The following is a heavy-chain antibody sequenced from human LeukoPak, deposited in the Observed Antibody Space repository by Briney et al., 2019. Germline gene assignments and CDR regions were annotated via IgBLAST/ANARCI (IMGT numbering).Heavy chain of an antibody. CDR3: ARLVVTATGDYFDS. Sequence: SETLSLTCAVYGGSFSGYYWSWIRQPPGKGLEWIGEVNHSGSANYNPSLKSRVTISLDTSKNHFSLKLTSVTAADTAVYYCARLVVTATGDYFDSWGQGTLVSVSS. V-gene: IGHV4-34*01. J-gene: IGHJ4*02. D-gene: IGHD2-21*02. CDR2: VNHSGSA. CDR1: GGSFSGYY.